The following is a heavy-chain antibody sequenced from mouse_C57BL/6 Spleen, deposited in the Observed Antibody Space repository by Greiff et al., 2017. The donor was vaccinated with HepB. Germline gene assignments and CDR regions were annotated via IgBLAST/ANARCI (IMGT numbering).Heavy chain of an antibody. CDR3: ARHGSFDY. Sequence: EVQLQQSGAELVKPGASVKLSCTASGFNIKDYYMHWVKQRTEQGLEWIGRIDPEDGKTKYAPKFQGKATITADTSSNTAYLQLSSLTSEDTAVYYCARHGSFDYWGQGTTLTVSS. J-gene: IGHJ2*01. CDR2: IDPEDGKT. V-gene: IGHV14-2*01. D-gene: IGHD1-1*02. CDR1: GFNIKDYY.